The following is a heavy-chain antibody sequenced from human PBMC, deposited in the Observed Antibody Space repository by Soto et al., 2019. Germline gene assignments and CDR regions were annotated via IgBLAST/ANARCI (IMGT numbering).Heavy chain of an antibody. CDR2: IWYDGSNK. V-gene: IGHV3-33*01. CDR3: ARDMSSGWAFDY. D-gene: IGHD6-19*01. J-gene: IGHJ4*02. CDR1: GFTFSSYG. Sequence: QVQLVESGGGVVQPGRSLRLSCAASGFTFSSYGMHWVRQAPGKGLEWVAVIWYDGSNKYYADSVKGRFTISRDNSKNTLDLQMNSLRAEDTAVYYCARDMSSGWAFDYWGQGTLVTVSS.